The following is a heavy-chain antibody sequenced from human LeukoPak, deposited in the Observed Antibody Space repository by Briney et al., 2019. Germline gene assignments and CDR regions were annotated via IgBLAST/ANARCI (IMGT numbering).Heavy chain of an antibody. J-gene: IGHJ4*02. D-gene: IGHD1-26*01. Sequence: SETLSLTCTVSGGSISTYYWSWIRQPPGKGLEWIGYINYSGNTKYNPSLKGRLTISVDTSKNQFSLKLRSVTAADTAVYYCARQSGSYYDFDYWGQGTLVTVSS. CDR2: INYSGNT. V-gene: IGHV4-59*08. CDR1: GGSISTYY. CDR3: ARQSGSYYDFDY.